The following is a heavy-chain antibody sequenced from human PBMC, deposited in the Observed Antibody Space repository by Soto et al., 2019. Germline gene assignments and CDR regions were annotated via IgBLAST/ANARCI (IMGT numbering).Heavy chain of an antibody. J-gene: IGHJ4*02. CDR3: ARENYFDY. CDR2: IKPDGSDK. Sequence: EVQLVESGGGLVQPGGSLRLSCAASGFTFHKYWMGWVRQTPDKGLEWVANIKPDGSDKYYVDSVKGRFTISRDNAKNSLYLQMNSLRAEDTAVYYGARENYFDYWGQGTLVTVSS. V-gene: IGHV3-7*01. CDR1: GFTFHKYW.